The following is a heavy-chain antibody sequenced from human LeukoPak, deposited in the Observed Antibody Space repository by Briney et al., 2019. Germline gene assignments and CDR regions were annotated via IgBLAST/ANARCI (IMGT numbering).Heavy chain of an antibody. Sequence: PSETLSLTCAVYGGFFSGYYWSWIRQPPGKGLEWIGEINHSGSTNYNPSLKSRVTISVDTSKNQFSLKLSSVTAADTAVYYCARDNKVSSGVGDWGQGTLVTVSS. V-gene: IGHV4-34*01. CDR2: INHSGST. D-gene: IGHD6-19*01. CDR3: ARDNKVSSGVGD. CDR1: GGFFSGYY. J-gene: IGHJ4*02.